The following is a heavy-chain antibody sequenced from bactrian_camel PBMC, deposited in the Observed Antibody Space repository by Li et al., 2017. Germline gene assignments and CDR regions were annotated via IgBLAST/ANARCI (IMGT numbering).Heavy chain of an antibody. J-gene: IGHJ4*01. CDR1: GRMISNFYC. CDR2: IDSDGTT. Sequence: VQLVESGGGSVQAGGSLRLSCTISGRMISNFYCMGWFRQVPGEEREGVAAIDSDGTTRYADSLKGRFTISQDNARNTVYLQMDSPKPEDSAMYYCAAHPWFRELNPGYQFWGQGTQVTVS. CDR3: AAHPWFRELNPGYQF. D-gene: IGHD5*01. V-gene: IGHV3S53*01.